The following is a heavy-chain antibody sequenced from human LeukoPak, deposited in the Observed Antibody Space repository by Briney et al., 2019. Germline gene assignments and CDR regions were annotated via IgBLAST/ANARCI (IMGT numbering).Heavy chain of an antibody. CDR2: ISGTGYST. J-gene: IGHJ5*02. Sequence: QAGGSLRLSCAASGFTFSSYAMTWVRQAPGKGLEWVSTISGTGYSTYYADSVKGRFTISRGNSKNTLYLQMNSLRAEDTAVYYCAKHDPRRVVITNWFDPWGQGTLVTVSS. V-gene: IGHV3-23*01. D-gene: IGHD3-22*01. CDR1: GFTFSSYA. CDR3: AKHDPRRVVITNWFDP.